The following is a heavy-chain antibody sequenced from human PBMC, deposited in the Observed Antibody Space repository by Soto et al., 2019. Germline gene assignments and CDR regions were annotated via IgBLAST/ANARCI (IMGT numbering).Heavy chain of an antibody. D-gene: IGHD7-27*01. CDR3: ARDRAVGMPFDP. Sequence: QAPGKGLEWVADIWYHGRNTYYADSVEGRFTISRDNSKNTVYLDMNSLRVEDTAVYFCARDRAVGMPFDPWGQGTLVTVSS. V-gene: IGHV3-33*01. J-gene: IGHJ5*02. CDR2: IWYHGRNT.